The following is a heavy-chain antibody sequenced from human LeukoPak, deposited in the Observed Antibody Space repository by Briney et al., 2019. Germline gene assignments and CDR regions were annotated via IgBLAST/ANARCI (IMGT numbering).Heavy chain of an antibody. Sequence: SETLSLTCTVSGGSTSTYYWSWIRQPPGKGLEFIAYIYRSGIINYNPSLQSRVTMSVDTSENRFSLNLSSMTAADPAVYYCARRQTFADSTAWYDTFDIWGHGTMVTVSS. CDR1: GGSTSTYY. V-gene: IGHV4-59*08. CDR2: IYRSGII. D-gene: IGHD6-19*01. CDR3: ARRQTFADSTAWYDTFDI. J-gene: IGHJ3*02.